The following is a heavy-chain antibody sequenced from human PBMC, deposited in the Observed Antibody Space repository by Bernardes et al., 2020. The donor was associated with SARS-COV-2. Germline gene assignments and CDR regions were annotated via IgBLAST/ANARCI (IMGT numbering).Heavy chain of an antibody. V-gene: IGHV3-23*01. CDR3: AKGVLWDCYYYGMEV. CDR1: GFTFSSYA. D-gene: IGHD2-8*02. Sequence: GGSLRLSCAASGFTFSSYAMRWVRQAPGKGLEWVSAISGSGGSTYYADSVKGRFTISRDNSKNTLYLQMNSLRAEDTAVYYCAKGVLWDCYYYGMEVWGQGTTVTVCS. J-gene: IGHJ6*02. CDR2: ISGSGGST.